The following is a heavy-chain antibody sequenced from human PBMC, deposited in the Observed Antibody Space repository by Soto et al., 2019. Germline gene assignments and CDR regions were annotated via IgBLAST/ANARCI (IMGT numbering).Heavy chain of an antibody. V-gene: IGHV4-39*01. CDR1: GGSISSSSYY. CDR2: IYYSGST. CDR3: ARQRSRTLRYFDWLPAPFDP. J-gene: IGHJ5*02. D-gene: IGHD3-9*01. Sequence: SETLSLTCTVSGGSISSSSYYWGWIRQPPGKGLEWIGSIYYSGSTYYNPSLKSRVTISVDTSKNQFSLKLSSVTAADTAVYYCARQRSRTLRYFDWLPAPFDPWGQGALVTVSS.